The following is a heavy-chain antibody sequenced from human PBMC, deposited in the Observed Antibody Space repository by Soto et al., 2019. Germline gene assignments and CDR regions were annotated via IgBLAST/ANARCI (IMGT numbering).Heavy chain of an antibody. V-gene: IGHV4-34*01. CDR2: SNHRGSN. D-gene: IGHD6-19*01. CDR1: GGSFDTYY. J-gene: IGHJ3*02. CDR3: ARGGSSDWQVALDM. Sequence: SETLSLTCVVSGGSFDTYYWNWIRQSPGKGLEWIGESNHRGSNNYSPSLKSRVTISLDTSKNQFSLKLTSVTAADTAVYYCARGGSSDWQVALDMWGQGTMVTVSS.